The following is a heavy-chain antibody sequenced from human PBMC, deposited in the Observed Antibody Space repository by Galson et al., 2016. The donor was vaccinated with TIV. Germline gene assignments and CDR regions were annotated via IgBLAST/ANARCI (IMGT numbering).Heavy chain of an antibody. CDR1: GFLFGSYA. CDR2: ITGPVGST. V-gene: IGHV3-23*01. Sequence: SLRLSCAASGFLFGSYAMNWVRQAPGKGLEWVSSITGPVGSTYYADSVKGRFIVSRDNPKNTLYLQMNSLRAEDTAVYYCAKESVTGYYFYYMDVWGKGNTVTVSS. J-gene: IGHJ6*03. D-gene: IGHD2-21*02. CDR3: AKESVTGYYFYYMDV.